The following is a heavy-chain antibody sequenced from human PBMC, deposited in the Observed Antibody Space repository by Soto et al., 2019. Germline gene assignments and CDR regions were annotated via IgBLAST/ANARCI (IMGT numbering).Heavy chain of an antibody. CDR1: GFTFSSYA. Sequence: EVQLLESGGGLVQPGGSLRLSCAASGFTFSSYAMSWVRQAPGKGLEWVSGISGSGGSTYYADSVKGRFTISRDNSKNTLYLQMNSLRAEDTAVYYCAKGTHLTARGVKYYYYYEMDVWGQGTTVTVTS. V-gene: IGHV3-23*01. D-gene: IGHD3-10*01. J-gene: IGHJ6*02. CDR2: ISGSGGST. CDR3: AKGTHLTARGVKYYYYYEMDV.